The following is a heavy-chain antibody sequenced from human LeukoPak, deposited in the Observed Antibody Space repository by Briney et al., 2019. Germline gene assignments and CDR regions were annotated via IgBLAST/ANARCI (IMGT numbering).Heavy chain of an antibody. Sequence: ASVKVSCKASGYTFTDYDMRWVRQAPGQGPEWMGWINPKSGGTKYAQKFQGRVTMTRDTSISTVYMELSRLTSDDTAVYYCARETIELWDYWGQGTLVTVSS. CDR2: INPKSGGT. J-gene: IGHJ4*02. CDR1: GYTFTDYD. CDR3: ARETIELWDY. D-gene: IGHD3-9*01. V-gene: IGHV1-2*02.